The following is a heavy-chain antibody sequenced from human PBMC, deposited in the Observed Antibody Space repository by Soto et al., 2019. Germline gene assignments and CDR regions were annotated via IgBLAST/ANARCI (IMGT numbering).Heavy chain of an antibody. Sequence: SETLSLTCAVSGGSISSYYWSWIRQPPGKGLEWIGYIYYSGSTNYNPSLKSRVTISVDTSKNQFSLKLSSVTAADTAVYYCARVGGGYYWGYHFDYWGQGTLVTVSS. J-gene: IGHJ4*02. D-gene: IGHD3-22*01. V-gene: IGHV4-59*01. CDR3: ARVGGGYYWGYHFDY. CDR1: GGSISSYY. CDR2: IYYSGST.